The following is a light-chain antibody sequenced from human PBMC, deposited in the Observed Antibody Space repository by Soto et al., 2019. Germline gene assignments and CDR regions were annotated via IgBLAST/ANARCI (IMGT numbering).Light chain of an antibody. CDR3: QQYGSSPLT. CDR1: QSVSRSY. V-gene: IGKV3D-20*01. Sequence: EIVLTQSPATLSLSPGERATLSCGASQSVSRSYLAWYQQKPGLAPRLLIYGASSRATGIPDRFTGSGSGTDFTLTISRLEPEDFAVYYCQQYGSSPLTFGGGTKVDI. J-gene: IGKJ4*01. CDR2: GAS.